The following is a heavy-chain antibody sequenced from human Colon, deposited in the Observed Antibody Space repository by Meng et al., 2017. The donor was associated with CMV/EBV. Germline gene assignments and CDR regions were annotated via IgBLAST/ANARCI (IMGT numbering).Heavy chain of an antibody. Sequence: SETLSLTCTVSGGSVSSGSYYWSWIRQPPGKGLEWIGYIYYSGSTNYNPSLKSRVTISADTSRNQFSLKLSSVTAADTAVYYCARDGGNQYFDYWGQGTLVIVSS. CDR3: ARDGGNQYFDY. CDR2: IYYSGST. V-gene: IGHV4-61*01. J-gene: IGHJ4*02. D-gene: IGHD1-14*01. CDR1: GGSVSSGSYY.